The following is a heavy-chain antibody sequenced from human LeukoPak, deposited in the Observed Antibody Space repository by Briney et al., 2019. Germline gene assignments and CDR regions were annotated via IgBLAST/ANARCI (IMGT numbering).Heavy chain of an antibody. CDR3: AHSQVFSYGSFHDAYDI. V-gene: IGHV2-5*02. CDR1: GVSLSTSGVG. CDR2: IYWDDDS. D-gene: IGHD5-18*01. Sequence: SGPTLVNPTQTLTLTCSLSGVSLSTSGVGVGWIRQPPGKALEWLALIYWDDDSRYSPSLKSRLTIAKDTSKNQVVLTLTNMDSVDTATYYCAHSQVFSYGSFHDAYDIWGLGMLVTVSS. J-gene: IGHJ3*02.